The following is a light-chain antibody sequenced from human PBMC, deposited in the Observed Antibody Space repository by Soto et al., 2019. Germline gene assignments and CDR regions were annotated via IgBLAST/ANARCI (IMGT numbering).Light chain of an antibody. CDR1: QGISSY. CDR2: AAS. J-gene: IGKJ4*01. CDR3: QQFNSPLT. V-gene: IGKV1-9*01. Sequence: IQLTQSPSSLSASIGDRVTITCRASQGISSYLAWYQQKPGKAPKLLIYAASTLQSGVPSRCSGGGSGTGFTLTISSLQPEDFATSYCQQFNSPLTFGGGTKVEIK.